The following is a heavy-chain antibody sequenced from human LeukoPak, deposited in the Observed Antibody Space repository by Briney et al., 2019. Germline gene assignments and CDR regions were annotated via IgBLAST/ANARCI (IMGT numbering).Heavy chain of an antibody. D-gene: IGHD5-24*01. CDR1: GGSISSGSYY. V-gene: IGHV4-61*02. CDR2: IYTSGST. CDR3: ARAQRWLQPEYYYYYMDV. J-gene: IGHJ6*03. Sequence: PSQTLSLTCTVSGGSISSGSYYWSWIRQPAGKGLEWIGRIYTSGSTNYNPSLKSRVTISVDTSKNQFSLKLSSVTAADTAVYYCARAQRWLQPEYYYYYMDVWGKGTTVTVSS.